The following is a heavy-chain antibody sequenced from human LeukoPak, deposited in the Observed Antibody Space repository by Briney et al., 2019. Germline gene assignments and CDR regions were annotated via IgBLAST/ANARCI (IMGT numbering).Heavy chain of an antibody. Sequence: GASVKVSCKASGYTFTGYYMHWVRRAPGQGLEWMGWINPNSGGTNYAQKFQGRVTMTRDTSISTAYMELSRLRSDDTAVYYCARGVPAATDYFDYWGQGTLVTVSS. J-gene: IGHJ4*02. CDR1: GYTFTGYY. CDR3: ARGVPAATDYFDY. V-gene: IGHV1-2*02. CDR2: INPNSGGT. D-gene: IGHD2-2*01.